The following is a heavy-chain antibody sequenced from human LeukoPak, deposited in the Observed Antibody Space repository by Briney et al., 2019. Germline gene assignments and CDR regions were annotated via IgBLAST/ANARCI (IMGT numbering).Heavy chain of an antibody. V-gene: IGHV3-66*01. CDR2: IYSCGST. D-gene: IGHD3-10*01. CDR3: ARGHGDAHYGMDV. J-gene: IGHJ6*02. CDR1: GFNVSSNY. Sequence: PGGSLRLSCAASGFNVSSNYMSWVRPAPGKGLEGVSVIYSCGSTYYADSVKGRFTISRDHSKNTVYLQMNSVRAEDTAVYCCARGHGDAHYGMDVWGQGTTVSVSS.